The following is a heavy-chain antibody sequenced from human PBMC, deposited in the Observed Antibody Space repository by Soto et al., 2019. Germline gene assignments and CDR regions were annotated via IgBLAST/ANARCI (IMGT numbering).Heavy chain of an antibody. D-gene: IGHD3-10*01. CDR1: GYTFSNYD. J-gene: IGHJ4*02. CDR2: VNPNNGDT. V-gene: IGHV1-8*01. CDR3: AKVSRKGSAIDFDY. Sequence: QVQLVQSGAELKKPGASVKVSCKASGYTFSNYDMNWVRQATGQGPEWIGWVNPNNGDTGYAQKFQGRVTRTTDISTTAAHRELTSLRSEDTAIYYCAKVSRKGSAIDFDYWGQGTLITVSS.